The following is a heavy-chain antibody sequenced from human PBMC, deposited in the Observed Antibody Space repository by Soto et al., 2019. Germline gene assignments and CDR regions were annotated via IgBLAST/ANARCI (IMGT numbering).Heavy chain of an antibody. V-gene: IGHV4-59*08. CDR2: VYYTGGT. Sequence: QVQLQESGPGLVKPSETLSLTCTVSGGSISSYYWTWIRQPPGKGLEWIGYVYYTGGTNFNPSLKRRVTISVDTSKNQFSLKMNSVTAADTAVYYCARRYGDYGDAFDIWGQGTLVTVSS. D-gene: IGHD4-17*01. CDR3: ARRYGDYGDAFDI. CDR1: GGSISSYY. J-gene: IGHJ3*02.